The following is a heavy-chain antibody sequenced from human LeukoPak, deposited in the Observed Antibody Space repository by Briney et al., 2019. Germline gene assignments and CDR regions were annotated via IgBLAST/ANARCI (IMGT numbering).Heavy chain of an antibody. Sequence: SETLSLTCTVSGGSISSYYWSWIRQPPGKGLEWIGYIYYSGSTNYDPSLKSRDTISVDTSKNQFSLKLSSVTAADTAVYYCARDRDGDYYDSVGMDVWGQGTTVTVSS. CDR2: IYYSGST. D-gene: IGHD3-22*01. CDR1: GGSISSYY. J-gene: IGHJ6*02. CDR3: ARDRDGDYYDSVGMDV. V-gene: IGHV4-59*01.